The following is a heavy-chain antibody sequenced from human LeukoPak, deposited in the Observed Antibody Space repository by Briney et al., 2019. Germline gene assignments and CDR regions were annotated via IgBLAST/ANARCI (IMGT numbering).Heavy chain of an antibody. CDR2: IDHSGYT. CDR3: TRMTAGHDY. Sequence: PSETLSLTCAVSGVSFDDYYWSWVRQTPGKGLEWIGEIDHSGYTNDSPSLKSRVTLSIDTSRKQFSLNLRSVTVADTGIYYCTRMTAGHDYWGQGTLVTVSS. V-gene: IGHV4-34*01. CDR1: GVSFDDYY. J-gene: IGHJ4*02. D-gene: IGHD2-21*02.